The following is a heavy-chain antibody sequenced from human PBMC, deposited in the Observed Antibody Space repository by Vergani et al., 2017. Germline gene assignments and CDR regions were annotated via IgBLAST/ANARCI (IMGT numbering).Heavy chain of an antibody. V-gene: IGHV1-8*01. CDR3: ARSPPRWWYYDSSGDSDY. CDR1: GYTFTSYD. CDR2: MNPNSGNT. J-gene: IGHJ4*02. D-gene: IGHD3-22*01. Sequence: QVQLVQSGAEVKKPGASVKVSCKASGYTFTSYDINWVRQATGQGLEGMGWMNPNSGNTGYAQKFQGRVTMTRNTSISTAYMELSSLRSEDTAVYYCARSPPRWWYYDSSGDSDYWGQGTLVTVSS.